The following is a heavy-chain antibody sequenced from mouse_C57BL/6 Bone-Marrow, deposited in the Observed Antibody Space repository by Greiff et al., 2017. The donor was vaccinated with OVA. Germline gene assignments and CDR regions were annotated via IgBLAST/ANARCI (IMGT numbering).Heavy chain of an antibody. CDR1: GYSFTSYY. Sequence: QVQLQQSGPELVKPGASVKISCKASGYSFTSYYIHWVKQRPGQGLEWIGWIYPGSGNTKYNEKFKGKATLTADTSSSTAYMQLSSLTSEDSAVYYCARGATVVAKNDYWGQGTTLTVSS. J-gene: IGHJ2*01. CDR2: IYPGSGNT. CDR3: ARGATVVAKNDY. V-gene: IGHV1-66*01. D-gene: IGHD1-1*01.